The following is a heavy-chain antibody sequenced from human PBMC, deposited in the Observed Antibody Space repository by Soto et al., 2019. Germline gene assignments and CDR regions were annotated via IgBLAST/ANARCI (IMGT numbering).Heavy chain of an antibody. J-gene: IGHJ5*02. D-gene: IGHD1-1*01. CDR3: ARAPKELERTHWFAP. Sequence: PGGSLRLSCAASGVTLRNYAMSWVRQAPGGGLERVSSITGSGGSTYYADSVKGRFTISRDNSRNTLYLQMTSLRAEDTAPYSWARAPKELERTHWFAPWGQETLVTFS. V-gene: IGHV3-23*01. CDR1: GVTLRNYA. CDR2: ITGSGGST.